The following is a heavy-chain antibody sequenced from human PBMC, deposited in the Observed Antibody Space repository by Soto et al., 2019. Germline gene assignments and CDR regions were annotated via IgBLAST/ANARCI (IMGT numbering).Heavy chain of an antibody. D-gene: IGHD6-13*01. CDR3: ARDSRWYTYYYGMDV. Sequence: QVQLVESGGGVVQPGRSLRLSCAASGFTFSRYAMHWVRQAPGKGLEWVAAISYDGSNKYYADSVKGRFTISRDNSKNTLYLQMHSLRAEDTAVYYCARDSRWYTYYYGMDVWGQGTTVTVSS. V-gene: IGHV3-30-3*01. CDR1: GFTFSRYA. CDR2: ISYDGSNK. J-gene: IGHJ6*02.